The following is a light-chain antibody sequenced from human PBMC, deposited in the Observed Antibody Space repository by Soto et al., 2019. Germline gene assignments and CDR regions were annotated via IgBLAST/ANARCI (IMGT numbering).Light chain of an antibody. V-gene: IGKV3-20*01. CDR3: QQYGSSPPYT. J-gene: IGKJ2*01. Sequence: EIVLTQSPGTLSLSPGERATLSCRASQTVSGNKLAWYQQKPRQSPRLLIYGSSDRATGIPDRFSGSGSGTDFTLTITRVEPEDFAVYYCQQYGSSPPYTFGQGTKLEIK. CDR1: QTVSGNK. CDR2: GSS.